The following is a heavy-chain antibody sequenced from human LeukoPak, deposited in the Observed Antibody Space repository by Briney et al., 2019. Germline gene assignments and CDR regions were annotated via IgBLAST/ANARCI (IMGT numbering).Heavy chain of an antibody. V-gene: IGHV4-34*01. CDR3: ARGRRWLAFDI. Sequence: SETLSLTCAVYGGSFSGYYWSWIRQPPGEGLEWIGEINHSGSTNYNPSLKSRVTISVDTSKNQFSLKLSSVTAAVTAVYYCARGRRWLAFDIWGQGTMVTVSS. D-gene: IGHD5-24*01. CDR2: INHSGST. J-gene: IGHJ3*02. CDR1: GGSFSGYY.